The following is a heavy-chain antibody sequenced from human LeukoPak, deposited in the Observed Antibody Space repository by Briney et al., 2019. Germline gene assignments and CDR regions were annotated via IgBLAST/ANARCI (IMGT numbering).Heavy chain of an antibody. CDR2: INPNSGGT. CDR1: GYTFTGYY. J-gene: IGHJ5*02. D-gene: IGHD3-3*01. V-gene: IGHV1-2*02. CDR3: ARDTSGYYTGWFDP. Sequence: AAVKVSCKASGYTFTGYYMHGVRQAPGQGVEWMGWINPNSGGTNYAQKFQGRVTMTRDTSIRTAYMELSRLRSDDTAVYYCARDTSGYYTGWFDPWGQGTLVSVSS.